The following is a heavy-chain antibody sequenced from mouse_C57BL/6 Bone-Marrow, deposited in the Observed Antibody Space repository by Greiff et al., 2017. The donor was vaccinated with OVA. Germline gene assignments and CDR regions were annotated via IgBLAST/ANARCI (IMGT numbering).Heavy chain of an antibody. V-gene: IGHV14-4*01. CDR1: GFNFKDDY. J-gene: IGHJ3*01. D-gene: IGHD2-1*01. Sequence: EVKLVESGAELVRPGASVKLSCTASGFNFKDDYMHWVKQRPEQGLEWIGWIDPENGDTEYASKFQGKATITADTSSNTAYLQLSSLTSEDTAVYYCTTEDGNSFAYWGQGTLVTVSA. CDR3: TTEDGNSFAY. CDR2: IDPENGDT.